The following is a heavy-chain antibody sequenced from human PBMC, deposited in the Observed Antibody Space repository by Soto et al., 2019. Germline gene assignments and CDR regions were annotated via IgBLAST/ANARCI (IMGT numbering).Heavy chain of an antibody. CDR3: ARVPDY. CDR1: GGSINSGGYS. J-gene: IGHJ4*02. Sequence: PSETLSLTCVVSGGSINSGGYSWSWYRQPPGKGLEWIGYIYHSGSTYYNPSLKSRVAISVDRSKNQFSLKLSSVTAADTAVYYCARVPDYWGQGALVTV. V-gene: IGHV4-30-2*01. CDR2: IYHSGST.